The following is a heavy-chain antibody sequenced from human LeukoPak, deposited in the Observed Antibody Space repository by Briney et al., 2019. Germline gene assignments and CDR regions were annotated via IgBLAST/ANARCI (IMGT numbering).Heavy chain of an antibody. J-gene: IGHJ4*02. V-gene: IGHV3-30*02. CDR2: IRYDGNNE. CDR3: ANGAMSWSANALHIGDY. Sequence: GGSLRLSCAASGLMFSTFGTHWVRQAPGKGLEWVAFIRYDGNNEYYADSVKGRFTISRDNSKNTLYVQMTSLRADDSAIYYCANGAMSWSANALHIGDYWGQGTLVTVTS. D-gene: IGHD3-3*01. CDR1: GLMFSTFG.